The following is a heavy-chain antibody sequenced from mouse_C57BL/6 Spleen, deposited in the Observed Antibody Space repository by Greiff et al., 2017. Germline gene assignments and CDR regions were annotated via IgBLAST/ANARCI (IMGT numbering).Heavy chain of an antibody. CDR3: ARSRSGYGTYAMDY. CDR2: ILPGSGST. CDR1: GYTFTGYW. V-gene: IGHV1-9*01. D-gene: IGHD3-2*02. J-gene: IGHJ4*01. Sequence: VQLQQSGAELMKPGASVKLSCKATGYTFTGYWIEWVKQRPGHGLEWIGEILPGSGSTNYNEKFKGKATFTADPSSNTAYMQLSSLTTEDSAIYYCARSRSGYGTYAMDYWGQGTSVTVSS.